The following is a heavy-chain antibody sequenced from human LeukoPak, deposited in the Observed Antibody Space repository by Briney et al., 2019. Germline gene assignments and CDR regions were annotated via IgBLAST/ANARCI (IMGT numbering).Heavy chain of an antibody. Sequence: EGSLRLSCAASGFTFSSCGYNWVRQAPGKGLEWVSSIGPTGTDRYYADSVRGRFTISRHNAKNSMYLQMDSLRDEDTAVYYCATETIGRHYDYWGQGTLLTVSS. D-gene: IGHD1-14*01. J-gene: IGHJ4*02. CDR2: IGPTGTDR. V-gene: IGHV3-21*01. CDR1: GFTFSSCG. CDR3: ATETIGRHYDY.